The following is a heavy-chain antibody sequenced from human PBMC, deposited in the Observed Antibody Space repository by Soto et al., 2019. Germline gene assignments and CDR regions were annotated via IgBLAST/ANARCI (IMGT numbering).Heavy chain of an antibody. Sequence: QVQLVQSGAEVKKPGASVKVSCKASGYTFTSYAINWVRQATGQGLEWMEWMNPNSGNTGYAQKFQGRVTMTRNTATSTAYMELSSLRSEDTAVYYCAREYSDGRIYYYYYMDVWGKGTTVTVSS. V-gene: IGHV1-8*01. J-gene: IGHJ6*03. CDR1: GYTFTSYA. CDR2: MNPNSGNT. CDR3: AREYSDGRIYYYYYMDV. D-gene: IGHD5-18*01.